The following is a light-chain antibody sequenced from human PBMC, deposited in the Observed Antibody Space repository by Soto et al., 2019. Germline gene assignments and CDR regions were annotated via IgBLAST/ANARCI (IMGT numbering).Light chain of an antibody. CDR1: QDISIF. J-gene: IGKJ5*01. V-gene: IGKV1-33*01. Sequence: IQLTQYPTSLSASIGDRVTITCQATQDISIFLNWYQQKPGKAPELLIYDATILETGVPSRFSGSGSGTDFTFTISGLQPEDLATYYCQQFHDLPITFGQGTLPEIK. CDR3: QQFHDLPIT. CDR2: DAT.